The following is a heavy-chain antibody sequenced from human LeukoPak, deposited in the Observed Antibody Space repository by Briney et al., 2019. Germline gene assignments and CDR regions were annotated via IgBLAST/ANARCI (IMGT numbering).Heavy chain of an antibody. CDR2: INPNRGGT. V-gene: IGHV1-2*02. Sequence: ASVKLSCKVSGYTLTGYYMHCVRQAPGQGREWMGWINPNRGGTNYAQKFRGGVTKTRDTPISTAHRELRSVRSGDTPVLYCADLSGEKMAYWGQGTLVTVSS. CDR1: GYTLTGYY. D-gene: IGHD5-24*01. CDR3: ADLSGEKMAY. J-gene: IGHJ4*02.